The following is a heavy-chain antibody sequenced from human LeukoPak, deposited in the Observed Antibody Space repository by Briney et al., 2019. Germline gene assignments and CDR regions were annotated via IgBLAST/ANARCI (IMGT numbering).Heavy chain of an antibody. CDR2: ISGSGTST. CDR1: GFTFDDYA. V-gene: IGHV3-23*01. J-gene: IGHJ4*02. CDR3: AKDPEQLIGYCSGGTCSLRY. D-gene: IGHD2-15*01. Sequence: PGRSLRLSCAASGFTFDDYAMHWVRQAPGKGLEWVSTISGSGTSTYFADSVKGRFTISRDNSKNTLYLQMNSLRAEDTAVYYCAKDPEQLIGYCSGGTCSLRYWGQGTLVTVSS.